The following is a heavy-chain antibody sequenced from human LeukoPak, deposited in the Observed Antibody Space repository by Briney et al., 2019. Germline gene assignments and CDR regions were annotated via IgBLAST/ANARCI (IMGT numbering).Heavy chain of an antibody. Sequence: SETLSLTCAVYGGSFSGYYWSWIRQPPGKGLEWIGSIYYSGSTYYNPSLKSRVTISVDTSKNQFSLKLSSVTAADTAVYYCARHVPVGATMGFDYWGQGTLVTVSS. D-gene: IGHD1-26*01. CDR1: GGSFSGYY. CDR2: IYYSGST. CDR3: ARHVPVGATMGFDY. V-gene: IGHV4-34*01. J-gene: IGHJ4*02.